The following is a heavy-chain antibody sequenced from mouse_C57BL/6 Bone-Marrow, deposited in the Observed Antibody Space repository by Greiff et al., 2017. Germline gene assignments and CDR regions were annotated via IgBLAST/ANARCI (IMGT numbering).Heavy chain of an antibody. D-gene: IGHD1-1*01. CDR3: ARGRDYGSMDY. CDR1: GFTFSDSY. V-gene: IGHV5-16*01. CDR2: INYDGSST. J-gene: IGHJ4*01. Sequence: VQLKESEGGLAQPGSSMKLSCTASGFTFSDSYMAWVRQVPEKGLEWVANINYDGSSTYYLDSLKSRFIISRDNAKNILYLQMSSLKSEDTATYYCARGRDYGSMDYWGQGTSGTVSS.